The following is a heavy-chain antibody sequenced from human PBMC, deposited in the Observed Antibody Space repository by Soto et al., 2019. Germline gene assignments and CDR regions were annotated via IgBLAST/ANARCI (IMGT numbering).Heavy chain of an antibody. D-gene: IGHD3-22*01. CDR3: ARYYDGSGYYAA. CDR2: INPNSGGT. V-gene: IGHV1-2*02. J-gene: IGHJ5*02. Sequence: ASVKVSCKASGYTFTGYYMHWVRQAPGQGLEWMGWINPNSGGTNDAQKFQGRVTMTRDTSISTAYMELSRLRSDDTAVYYCARYYDGSGYYAAWGQGTLVTVSS. CDR1: GYTFTGYY.